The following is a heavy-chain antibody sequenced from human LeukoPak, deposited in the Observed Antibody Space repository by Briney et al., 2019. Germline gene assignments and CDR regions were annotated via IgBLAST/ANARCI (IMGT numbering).Heavy chain of an antibody. CDR3: ARALGRLQPYFYHYGMDV. CDR1: GFTFSNYW. J-gene: IGHJ6*02. D-gene: IGHD5-24*01. Sequence: GGSLRLSCAASGFTFSNYWMSWVRQAPGKGLEWVAQIKQDGSEKYYVDSVKGRFTISRDNAKNSLYLQVSSLRAEDSAVYYCARALGRLQPYFYHYGMDVWGQGTTVTVSS. CDR2: IKQDGSEK. V-gene: IGHV3-7*01.